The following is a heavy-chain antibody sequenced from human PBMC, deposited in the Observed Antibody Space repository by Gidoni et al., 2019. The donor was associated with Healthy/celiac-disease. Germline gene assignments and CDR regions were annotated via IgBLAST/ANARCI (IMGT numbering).Heavy chain of an antibody. Sequence: EVQLVESGGGVVRPGGSLSLSCSASGFTFDDYGMSWVRQAQGKGLEWVSGINWNGGSTGYADSVKGRFTISRDNAKNSLYLQMNSLRAEDTALYYCARDNGDYSYFDYWGQGTLVTVSS. CDR1: GFTFDDYG. D-gene: IGHD4-17*01. J-gene: IGHJ4*02. CDR3: ARDNGDYSYFDY. CDR2: INWNGGST. V-gene: IGHV3-20*04.